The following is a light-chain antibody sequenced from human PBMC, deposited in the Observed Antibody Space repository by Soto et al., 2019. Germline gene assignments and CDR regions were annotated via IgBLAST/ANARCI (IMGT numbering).Light chain of an antibody. V-gene: IGLV1-51*01. J-gene: IGLJ1*01. Sequence: QSVLTQPPSVSAAPGQKVTISCSGSSSNIGGNSVSWYQQLPGTAPKLLIYDDNKRPSGIPDRFSGSKSGTSATLGITGFQTGDEADYYCQYYDSSLSAYVFGTGTKVTVL. CDR1: SSNIGGNS. CDR3: QYYDSSLSAYV. CDR2: DDN.